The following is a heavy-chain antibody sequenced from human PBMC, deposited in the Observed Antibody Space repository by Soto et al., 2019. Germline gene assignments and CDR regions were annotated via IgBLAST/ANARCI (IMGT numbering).Heavy chain of an antibody. V-gene: IGHV3-23*01. CDR3: AKRGDTDGDYGHFDY. CDR1: GFTFSSYA. J-gene: IGHJ4*02. CDR2: ISGSGGST. Sequence: EVQLLESGGGLVQPGGSLRLSCAASGFTFSSYAMSWVRQAPGKGLEWVSAISGSGGSTYYADSVKGRFTITRDNSKNTLYRQMNSLRAEDTAVYYCAKRGDTDGDYGHFDYWGQGTLVTVSS. D-gene: IGHD4-17*01.